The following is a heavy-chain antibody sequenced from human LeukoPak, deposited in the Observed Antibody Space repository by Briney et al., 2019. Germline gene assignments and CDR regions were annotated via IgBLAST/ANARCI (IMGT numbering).Heavy chain of an antibody. CDR3: ARVGVVVVAATDNYWFDP. V-gene: IGHV4-31*03. CDR1: GGSISSGGYY. Sequence: SQTLSLTCTVSGGSISSGGYYWSWLRQHPGRGLEWIGYIYYSGSTYYNPSLKSRVTISVDTSKNQFSLKLSSVTAADTAVYYCARVGVVVVAATDNYWFDPWGQGTLVTVSS. J-gene: IGHJ5*02. CDR2: IYYSGST. D-gene: IGHD2-15*01.